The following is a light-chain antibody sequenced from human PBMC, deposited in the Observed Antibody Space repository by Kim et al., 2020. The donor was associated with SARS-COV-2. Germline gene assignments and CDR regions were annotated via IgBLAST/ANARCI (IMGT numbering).Light chain of an antibody. V-gene: IGLV2-23*02. Sequence: GGTITISCSGTSGEVGSSSLVAWSQQHPGKPPKLMIYEVIKRASGVTNRFSGSNPGNTASLTISRIQAEDEAVLYCCTSAAASPYVFGAGTKLTVL. CDR2: EVI. CDR1: SGEVGSSSL. CDR3: CTSAAASPYV. J-gene: IGLJ1*01.